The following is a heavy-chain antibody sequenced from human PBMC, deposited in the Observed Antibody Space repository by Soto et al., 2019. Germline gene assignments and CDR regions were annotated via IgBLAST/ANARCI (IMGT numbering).Heavy chain of an antibody. CDR2: ISGSGGGT. V-gene: IGHV3-23*01. Sequence: EVQLWESGGGLVQPGGSVRLSCAVSGYTFSSFDMSWVRKGQGKGLEWVSTISGSGGGTNYADSVKGRFTISRDISTYKVYLQMNSLRAEGTAVYYCAHRTGFDDGGKGALVTVAS. CDR3: AHRTGFDD. CDR1: GYTFSSFD. J-gene: IGHJ4*02.